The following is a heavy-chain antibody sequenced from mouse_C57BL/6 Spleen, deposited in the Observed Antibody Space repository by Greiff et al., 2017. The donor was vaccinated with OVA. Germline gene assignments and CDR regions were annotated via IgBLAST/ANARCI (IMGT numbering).Heavy chain of an antibody. CDR2: IDPNSGGT. Sequence: QVQLQQPGAELVKPGASVKLSCKASGYTFTSYWMHWVKQRPGRGLEWIGRIDPNSGGTKYNEKFKSKATLTVDKPSSTAYMQLSSLTSEDSAVYDCARAGPPTVVDWYFDVWGTGTTVTVSS. CDR1: GYTFTSYW. CDR3: ARAGPPTVVDWYFDV. D-gene: IGHD1-1*01. J-gene: IGHJ1*03. V-gene: IGHV1-72*01.